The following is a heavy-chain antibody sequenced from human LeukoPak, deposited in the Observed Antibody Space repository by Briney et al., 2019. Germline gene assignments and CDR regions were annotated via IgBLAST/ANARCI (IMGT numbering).Heavy chain of an antibody. J-gene: IGHJ3*02. CDR3: ARSDRATGAFDI. CDR2: ISSSGSTI. Sequence: GGSLRLSCAVSGFTFSSYSMNWVRQAPGKGLEWVSYISSSGSTIYYADSVKGRFTISRDNAKNSLYLQMNSLRAEDTAVYYCARSDRATGAFDIWGQGTMVTVSS. D-gene: IGHD1-26*01. CDR1: GFTFSSYS. V-gene: IGHV3-48*04.